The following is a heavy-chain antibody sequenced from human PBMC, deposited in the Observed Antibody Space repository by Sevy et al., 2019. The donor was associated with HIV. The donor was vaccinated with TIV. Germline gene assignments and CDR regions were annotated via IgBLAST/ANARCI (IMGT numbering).Heavy chain of an antibody. Sequence: SETLSLTCTVSGVSISTYYWTWLRQSPGKGLEWIGYIYYGGITNYNPALKSRGTISVDTSKNHFSLTLTSVTTADTAMYYCARAAGEYYYAMDVWGQGTTVTVSS. CDR2: IYYGGIT. V-gene: IGHV4-59*01. J-gene: IGHJ6*02. CDR1: GVSISTYY. D-gene: IGHD3-10*01. CDR3: ARAAGEYYYAMDV.